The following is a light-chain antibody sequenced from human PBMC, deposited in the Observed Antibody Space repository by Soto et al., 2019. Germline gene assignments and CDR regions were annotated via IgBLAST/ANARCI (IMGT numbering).Light chain of an antibody. CDR1: SSDVGAYIY. Sequence: QSVLTQAACVSGSPGQSITISCTGTSSDVGAYIYVSWYQHHPGKAPKVMIYEVTNRPSGVSDRFSGSKSGNTASLTISGLQAEDEADYYCCSYTSSRTYVFGTGTKVTVL. CDR3: CSYTSSRTYV. V-gene: IGLV2-14*01. J-gene: IGLJ1*01. CDR2: EVT.